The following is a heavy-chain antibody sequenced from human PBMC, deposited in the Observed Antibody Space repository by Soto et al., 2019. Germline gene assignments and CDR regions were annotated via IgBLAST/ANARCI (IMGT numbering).Heavy chain of an antibody. J-gene: IGHJ4*02. CDR1: GFTFSRYS. D-gene: IGHD3-22*01. CDR2: ISSSSTYI. CDR3: ARGTNYYDSSVYYGY. Sequence: EVQLVESGGGLVKPGGSLRLSCAASGFTFSRYSMNWVRQAPGKGLQWVSSISSSSTYIYSADSVKGRFTISRDNAKNSLYLQMNSLRAEDTAVYYCARGTNYYDSSVYYGYWGQGTLVTVSS. V-gene: IGHV3-21*01.